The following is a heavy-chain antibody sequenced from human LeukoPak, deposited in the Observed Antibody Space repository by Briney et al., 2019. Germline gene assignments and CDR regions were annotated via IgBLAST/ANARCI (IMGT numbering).Heavy chain of an antibody. CDR1: GFTVSNNY. CDR2: IHSGGST. V-gene: IGHV3-66*01. J-gene: IGHJ6*02. CDR3: ARENSGMAYNYGMDV. D-gene: IGHD1-14*01. Sequence: GGSLRHSCAAPGFTVSNNYMRWVRQAPGERLEWVSHIHSGGSTFYIESVKGRFTISSDNSKKTLYFQINNLRAEETAVYYCARENSGMAYNYGMDVWGQGTTVTVSS.